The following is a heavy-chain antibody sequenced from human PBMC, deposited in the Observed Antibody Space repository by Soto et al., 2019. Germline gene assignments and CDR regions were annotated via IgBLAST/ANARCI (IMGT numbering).Heavy chain of an antibody. V-gene: IGHV1-2*04. CDR3: ARARWTTVTHYFDY. CDR2: INPNSGGT. Sequence: ASVKVSCKASGYTFTGYYMHWVRQAPGQGLEWMGWINPNSGGTNYAQKFQGWVTMTRDTSISTAYMELSRLRSDDTAVYYCARARWTTVTHYFDYWGQGTLVTVSS. CDR1: GYTFTGYY. J-gene: IGHJ4*02. D-gene: IGHD4-17*01.